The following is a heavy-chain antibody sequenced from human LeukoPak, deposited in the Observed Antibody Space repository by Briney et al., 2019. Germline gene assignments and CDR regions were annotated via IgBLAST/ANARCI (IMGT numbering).Heavy chain of an antibody. J-gene: IGHJ6*03. CDR3: ARGPAPAYYYYYYMDV. D-gene: IGHD2-2*01. CDR2: INPNSGDT. Sequence: ASVKVSCKASGYIFTGYYMHWARQAPGQGLEWMGWINPNSGDTSYAQKFQGRVTMTRDTSISTAYMELSRLISDDTAVYYCARGPAPAYYYYYYMDVWGKGTTVTVSS. V-gene: IGHV1-2*02. CDR1: GYIFTGYY.